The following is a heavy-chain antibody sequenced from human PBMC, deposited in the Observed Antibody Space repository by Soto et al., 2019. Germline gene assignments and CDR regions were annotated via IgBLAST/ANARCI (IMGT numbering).Heavy chain of an antibody. CDR2: INPSGGST. CDR3: ASEWNGNGMDV. V-gene: IGHV1-46*01. CDR1: GYTFTSYY. J-gene: IGHJ6*02. Sequence: QVQLVQSGAEVKKPGASVKVSCKASGYTFTSYYMHWVRQAPGQGLEWMGIINPSGGSTSYAQKLQGRVTMTRDTSTSTGYMELSSMRSEDTAVYYCASEWNGNGMDVWGQGTTVTVSS. D-gene: IGHD1-1*01.